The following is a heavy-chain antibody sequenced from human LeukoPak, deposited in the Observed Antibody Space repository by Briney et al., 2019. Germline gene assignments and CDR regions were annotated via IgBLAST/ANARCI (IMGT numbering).Heavy chain of an antibody. CDR1: GGSISSSSYY. CDR3: ARRDGIAAAGTPRFDY. D-gene: IGHD6-13*01. Sequence: PSETLSLTCTVSGGSISSSSYYWGWIRQPPGKGLEWIGSIYYSGSTYYNPSLKSRVTISVDTSKNQFSLKLSSVTAADTAVYYCARRDGIAAAGTPRFDYWGQGTLVTVSS. V-gene: IGHV4-39*07. CDR2: IYYSGST. J-gene: IGHJ4*02.